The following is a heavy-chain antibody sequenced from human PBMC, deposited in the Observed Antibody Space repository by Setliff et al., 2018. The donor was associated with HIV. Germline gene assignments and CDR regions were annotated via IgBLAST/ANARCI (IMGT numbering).Heavy chain of an antibody. CDR1: GYSISSGYY. Sequence: SETLSLTCAVSGYSISSGYYWGWVRQPPGTGLEWIGSIYHSGSTFYNPSLKSRVTLSLDTSKNQFSLKVTSVTAADTAVYYCARRAAATTNFDYWGQGTLVTVSS. CDR2: IYHSGST. D-gene: IGHD1-26*01. J-gene: IGHJ4*02. V-gene: IGHV4-38-2*01. CDR3: ARRAAATTNFDY.